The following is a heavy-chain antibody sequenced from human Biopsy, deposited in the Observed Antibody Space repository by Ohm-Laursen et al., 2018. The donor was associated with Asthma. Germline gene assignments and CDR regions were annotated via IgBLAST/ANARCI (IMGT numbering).Heavy chain of an antibody. D-gene: IGHD3-3*01. CDR1: GFTFSSYA. CDR3: ARTFHFWSPYHAEHYQL. CDR2: IKHDGSEE. V-gene: IGHV3-7*01. J-gene: IGHJ1*01. Sequence: SLRLSCAASGFTFSSYAMSWVRQAPGQGLEWVANIKHDGSEENHVDSLKGRFTISRDNAKNLLFLQMNSLRAEDTAVYYCARTFHFWSPYHAEHYQLWGQGTLVTVSS.